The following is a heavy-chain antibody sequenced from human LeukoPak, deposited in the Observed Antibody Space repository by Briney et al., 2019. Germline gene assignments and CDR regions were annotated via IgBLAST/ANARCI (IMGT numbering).Heavy chain of an antibody. D-gene: IGHD1-26*01. CDR2: MNPISGNT. J-gene: IGHJ4*02. V-gene: IGHV1-8*03. CDR1: GGTFSNND. CDR3: ARASGSYYVGFFDY. Sequence: ASVKVSCKASGGTFSNNDINWVRQATGQGLEWMGWMNPISGNTGFAQKFQGRVTITRITSISTAYMEMSSLRSDDTAVYYCARASGSYYVGFFDYWGQGTLVTVSS.